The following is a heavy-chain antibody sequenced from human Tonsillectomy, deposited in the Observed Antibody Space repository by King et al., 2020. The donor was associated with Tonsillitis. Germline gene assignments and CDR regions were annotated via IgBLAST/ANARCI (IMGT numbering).Heavy chain of an antibody. Sequence: VQLVESGGGVVQPGGSLRLSCAASGLTFSNYGMHWVRQAPGKGLEWVTFIQYDGSNKYYADSVKGRFTISRDTSNNTLYLQMRSLRADDTAVYYCAKDNRGGSNPYLQHWGQGTLVT. V-gene: IGHV3-30*02. CDR3: AKDNRGGSNPYLQH. CDR1: GLTFSNYG. J-gene: IGHJ1*01. D-gene: IGHD3-16*01. CDR2: IQYDGSNK.